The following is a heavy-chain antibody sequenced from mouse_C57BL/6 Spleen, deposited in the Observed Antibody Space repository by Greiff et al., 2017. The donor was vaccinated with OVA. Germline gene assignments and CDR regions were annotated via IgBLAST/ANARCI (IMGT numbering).Heavy chain of an antibody. CDR3: ARGNLYYGNSFAY. D-gene: IGHD2-1*01. V-gene: IGHV1-26*01. J-gene: IGHJ3*01. Sequence: EVQLQQSGPELVKPGASVKISCKASGYTFTDYYMNWVKQSHGKSLEWIGDINPNNGGTSYNQKFKGKATLTVDKSSSTAYMELRSLTSEDSAVYYCARGNLYYGNSFAYWGQGTLVTVSA. CDR1: GYTFTDYY. CDR2: INPNNGGT.